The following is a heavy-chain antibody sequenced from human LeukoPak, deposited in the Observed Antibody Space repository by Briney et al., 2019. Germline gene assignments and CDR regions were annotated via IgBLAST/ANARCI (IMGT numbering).Heavy chain of an antibody. CDR3: ARDDVYDDRDFDY. V-gene: IGHV1-18*01. Sequence: GASVKVSCTASGYTFTSYGINWVRQAPGQGLEWMGWISAYNGNTNYAQKLQGRVTMTTDTSTSTASMELRSLRSDDTAVYYCARDDVYDDRDFDYWGQGTLVTVSS. D-gene: IGHD5/OR15-5a*01. CDR1: GYTFTSYG. J-gene: IGHJ4*02. CDR2: ISAYNGNT.